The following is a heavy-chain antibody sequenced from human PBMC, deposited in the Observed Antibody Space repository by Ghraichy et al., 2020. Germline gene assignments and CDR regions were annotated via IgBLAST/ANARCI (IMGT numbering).Heavy chain of an antibody. CDR2: IKQDESEK. Sequence: LSLTCAASGFTFSSYWMSWVRQAPGKGLEWVANIKQDESEKYYVDSVKGRFTISRDNGKNSLYLQMNNLRVEDTAVYFCARDAYSGGSCFSNWGQGTLVTISS. CDR1: GFTFSSYW. J-gene: IGHJ4*02. V-gene: IGHV3-7*01. D-gene: IGHD2-15*01. CDR3: ARDAYSGGSCFSN.